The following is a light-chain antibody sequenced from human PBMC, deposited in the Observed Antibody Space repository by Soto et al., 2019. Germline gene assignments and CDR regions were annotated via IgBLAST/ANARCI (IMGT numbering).Light chain of an antibody. CDR2: DAS. V-gene: IGKV1-5*01. J-gene: IGKJ1*01. CDR1: QRISWY. CDR3: QQLNSHHGT. Sequence: DIRMTQSPSTLSASVGDRVTITCRASQRISWYLAGYQQKPGRAPKLLMFDASVLGSGVPSRFSGSGSGTEFTLIVSSMEADDFAPYYCQQLNSHHGTFGQATKV.